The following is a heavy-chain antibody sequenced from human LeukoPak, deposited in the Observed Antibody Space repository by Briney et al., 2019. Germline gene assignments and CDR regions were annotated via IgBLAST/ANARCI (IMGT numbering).Heavy chain of an antibody. V-gene: IGHV3-30*03. D-gene: IGHD2-21*02. J-gene: IGHJ4*02. Sequence: GGSLRLSCAASGFTFSSYGMHWVRQAPGKGLEGVAVISYDVSNKYYADSVKGRFTISRDSSNNTLYLQMNSLRAEDTAAYYCARGSLYCGGDCSAHLDDWGQGTLVTVSS. CDR1: GFTFSSYG. CDR2: ISYDVSNK. CDR3: ARGSLYCGGDCSAHLDD.